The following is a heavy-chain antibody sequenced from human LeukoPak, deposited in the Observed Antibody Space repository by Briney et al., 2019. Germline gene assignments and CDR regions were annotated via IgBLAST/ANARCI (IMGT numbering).Heavy chain of an antibody. CDR1: GGSISSSSYY. D-gene: IGHD2-21*02. CDR3: AGLNSGGDCHLDY. CDR2: IYYSGST. Sequence: SETLSLTCTVSGGSISSSSYYWGWIRQPPGKGLDQLGSIYYSGSTYYNPSLKSRVTISVDTSKNRFSLKLSAVTAADTAVYYCAGLNSGGDCHLDYWDQGTLVTVSS. V-gene: IGHV4-39*01. J-gene: IGHJ4*02.